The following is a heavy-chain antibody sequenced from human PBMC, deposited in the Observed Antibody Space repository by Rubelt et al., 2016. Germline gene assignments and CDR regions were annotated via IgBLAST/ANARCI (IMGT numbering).Heavy chain of an antibody. V-gene: IGHV3-33*01. CDR3: ARGGMGGSTGYFDY. Sequence: GGVVQPGRSLRLSCAASGFTFSSYGMHWVRQAPGKGLEWVAVIWYDGSNKYYADSVKGRFTISRDNSKNTLYLQMNSLRAEATAVYYCARGGMGGSTGYFDYWGQGTLVTVSS. D-gene: IGHD1-26*01. CDR2: IWYDGSNK. J-gene: IGHJ4*02. CDR1: GFTFSSYG.